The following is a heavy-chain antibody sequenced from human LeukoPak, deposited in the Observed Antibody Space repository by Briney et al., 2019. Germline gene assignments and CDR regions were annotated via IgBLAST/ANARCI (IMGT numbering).Heavy chain of an antibody. V-gene: IGHV3-74*01. Sequence: GGSLRLSCAASGFTFSSYWMHWVRQAPGKGLVWVSRINRDGGTTSYADSVKGRFTISRDNAKNTLYLQMNSLRAEDSAVYYCARDQDYFYCMDVWGKGTTVTVSS. CDR3: ARDQDYFYCMDV. CDR1: GFTFSSYW. CDR2: INRDGGTT. J-gene: IGHJ6*03.